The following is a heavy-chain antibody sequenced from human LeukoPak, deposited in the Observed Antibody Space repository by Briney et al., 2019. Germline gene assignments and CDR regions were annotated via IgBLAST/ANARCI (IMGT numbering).Heavy chain of an antibody. Sequence: GGSLRLSGSASGFTFSRDSMNWVRRAPGRGLEGVSSISSSSSYIYYADSVKGRFTIYRDKAKNLLDLQMSSLRAEDTAVYYCARGMALSGSYYSFDYWGQGTLVTVSS. CDR2: ISSSSSYI. J-gene: IGHJ4*02. D-gene: IGHD1-26*01. V-gene: IGHV3-21*01. CDR1: GFTFSRDS. CDR3: ARGMALSGSYYSFDY.